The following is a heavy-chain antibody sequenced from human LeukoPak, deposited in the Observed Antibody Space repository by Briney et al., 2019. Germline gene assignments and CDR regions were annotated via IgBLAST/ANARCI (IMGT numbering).Heavy chain of an antibody. D-gene: IGHD3-10*01. Sequence: GGSLRLSCAASGFTVSSNYMSWVRQAPGKGLEWVSVIYSGGSTYYADSVKGRFTISRDNSKNTLYLQMNSLRAEDTAVYYCARSYYGSGYYGMDVWGQGTTVTVSS. V-gene: IGHV3-66*01. CDR3: ARSYYGSGYYGMDV. J-gene: IGHJ6*02. CDR2: IYSGGST. CDR1: GFTVSSNY.